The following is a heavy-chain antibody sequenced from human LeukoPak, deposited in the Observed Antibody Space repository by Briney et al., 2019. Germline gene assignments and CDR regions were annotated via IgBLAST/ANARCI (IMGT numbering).Heavy chain of an antibody. Sequence: SETLSLTCAVYGESMIGHYWTWIRQPLGKRLEWIGEIHHSGGTNSNPSPKNRLTMSIDMSKNQFSLKLKSVTAADTAVYYCARATASGSGRAYDHWAQGNLVPVSS. D-gene: IGHD3-10*01. V-gene: IGHV4-34*01. J-gene: IGHJ4*02. CDR1: GESMIGHY. CDR3: ARATASGSGRAYDH. CDR2: IHHSGGT.